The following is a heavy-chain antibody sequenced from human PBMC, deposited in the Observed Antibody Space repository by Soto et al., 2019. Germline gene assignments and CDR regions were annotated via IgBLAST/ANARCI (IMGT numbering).Heavy chain of an antibody. CDR1: GGSISSYY. J-gene: IGHJ4*02. CDR2: IYYSGST. Sequence: PSETLSLTCSVSGGSISSYYWSWIRQPPGKGLEWIGYIYYSGSTNYNPSLKSRVTISVDTSKNQFSLKLSSVTAADTAVYYCARLARYFDSRLLGSYFDYWGQGTLVT. CDR3: ARLARYFDSRLLGSYFDY. V-gene: IGHV4-59*01. D-gene: IGHD3-9*01.